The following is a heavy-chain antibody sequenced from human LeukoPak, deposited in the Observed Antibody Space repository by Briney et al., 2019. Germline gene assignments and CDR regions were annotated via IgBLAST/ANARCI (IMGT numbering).Heavy chain of an antibody. Sequence: ASVKVSCKASGYTFTGYYLHWERQAPGQGLEWMGWINPNSGDTNYAQKFQGRVTMTRDMSISTAYMELSRLTSDDTAVYYCVPEGRGSEYWGQGTLVTVSS. V-gene: IGHV1-2*02. CDR2: INPNSGDT. CDR1: GYTFTGYY. CDR3: VPEGRGSEY. J-gene: IGHJ4*02. D-gene: IGHD5-24*01.